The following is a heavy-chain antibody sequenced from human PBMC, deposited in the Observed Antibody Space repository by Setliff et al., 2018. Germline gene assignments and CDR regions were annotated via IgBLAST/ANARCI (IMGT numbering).Heavy chain of an antibody. CDR1: GYTFTGHY. V-gene: IGHV1-2*06. D-gene: IGHD3-3*01. J-gene: IGHJ3*02. CDR2: IKPNTGGT. Sequence: ASVKVSCKASGYTFTGHYLHWVRQAPGQGLEWMGRIKPNTGGTTYAQKFLGRVTMTGVTSTSTVYMEVSSLRSEDTAVYYCARDRYYNSWSGTSITAPHDAFDIWGQGTMVTVSS. CDR3: ARDRYYNSWSGTSITAPHDAFDI.